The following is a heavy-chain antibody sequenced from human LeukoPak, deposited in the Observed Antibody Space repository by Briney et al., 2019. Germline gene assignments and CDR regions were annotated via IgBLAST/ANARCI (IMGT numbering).Heavy chain of an antibody. V-gene: IGHV1-18*01. Sequence: ASVKVSCKASGYTFTSHGISWVRQAPGQGLEWMGWISAYNGDTKYAQNLQGRVTITADKSTSTAYMELSSLRSEDTAVYYCARITGAAVASNTFDYWGQGSLVTVSS. J-gene: IGHJ4*02. CDR2: ISAYNGDT. D-gene: IGHD6-19*01. CDR1: GYTFTSHG. CDR3: ARITGAAVASNTFDY.